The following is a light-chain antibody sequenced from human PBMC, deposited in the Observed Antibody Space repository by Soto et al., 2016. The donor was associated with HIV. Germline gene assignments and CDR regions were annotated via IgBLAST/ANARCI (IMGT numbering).Light chain of an antibody. V-gene: IGLV3-21*03. CDR1: NIGTKS. Sequence: SYVLTQPLSVSVAPGKTARISCGGNNIGTKSVHWYQQKPGQAPVLVVYDDTDRPSGIPERFSGSNSGSAATLTINRVEAGDEADYYCQVWHSGGDNYVFGPGTKVSV. CDR3: QVWHSGGDNYV. J-gene: IGLJ1*01. CDR2: DDT.